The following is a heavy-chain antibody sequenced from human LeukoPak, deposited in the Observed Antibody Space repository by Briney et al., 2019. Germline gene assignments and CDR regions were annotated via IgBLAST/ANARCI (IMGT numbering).Heavy chain of an antibody. Sequence: GGSLRLSCAASGFTFRSYDMHWVRQATGKGPEWVSAIGTAGDTYYPGSVKGRFTISRENAKNSLYLQMNSLRAGDTAVYYCVRGGVYGSGGYYNWFDPWGQGTLVTVSS. D-gene: IGHD3-10*01. V-gene: IGHV3-13*01. J-gene: IGHJ5*02. CDR3: VRGGVYGSGGYYNWFDP. CDR2: IGTAGDT. CDR1: GFTFRSYD.